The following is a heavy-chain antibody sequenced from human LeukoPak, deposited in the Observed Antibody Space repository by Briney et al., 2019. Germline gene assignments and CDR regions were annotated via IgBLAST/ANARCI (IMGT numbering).Heavy chain of an antibody. CDR1: GFTFSTYG. CDR2: IGTSGSYI. CDR3: ARIPGSYYVQYYFDY. V-gene: IGHV3-21*01. D-gene: IGHD1-26*01. J-gene: IGHJ4*02. Sequence: GGSLRLSCAASGFTFSTYGMNWVRQAPGKGLEWVSSIGTSGSYIYYTDSVKGRFTISRDNAKNSLYLQMNSLRAEDTAVYYCARIPGSYYVQYYFDYWGQGTLVTVSS.